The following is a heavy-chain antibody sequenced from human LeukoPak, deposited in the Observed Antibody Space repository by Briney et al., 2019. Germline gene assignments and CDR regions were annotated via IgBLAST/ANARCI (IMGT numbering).Heavy chain of an antibody. V-gene: IGHV1-24*01. D-gene: IGHD3-10*01. Sequence: ASVKVSCKVSGYTLTELSMHWVRQAPGKGLEWMGGFDPEDGETIYAQKFQGRVTMTRNTSISTAYMELSSLRSEDTAVYYCARKMVRGVIGGYFDYWGQGTLVTVSS. CDR3: ARKMVRGVIGGYFDY. CDR2: FDPEDGET. CDR1: GYTLTELS. J-gene: IGHJ4*02.